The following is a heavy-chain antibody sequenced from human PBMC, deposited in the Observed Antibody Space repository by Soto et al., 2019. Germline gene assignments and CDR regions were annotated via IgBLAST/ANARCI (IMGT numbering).Heavy chain of an antibody. V-gene: IGHV1-69*08. CDR2: IIPILGIA. CDR1: GGTFSSYT. Sequence: QVQLVQSGAEVKKPGSSVKVSCKASGGTFSSYTISWVRQAPGQGLEWMGRIIPILGIANYAQKFQGRVTITADKSTSTSYMELSSLRSEDTAVYYCARDMRGSWAKGVRHYWGQGTLVTVSS. D-gene: IGHD1-26*01. CDR3: ARDMRGSWAKGVRHY. J-gene: IGHJ4*02.